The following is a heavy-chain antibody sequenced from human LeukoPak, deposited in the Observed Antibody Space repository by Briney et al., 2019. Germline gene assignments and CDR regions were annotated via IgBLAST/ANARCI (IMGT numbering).Heavy chain of an antibody. CDR3: AREQWLAHDV. CDR1: GFTFSSYS. V-gene: IGHV3-48*04. J-gene: IGHJ6*04. Sequence: GESLRLSCAASGFTFSSYSMNWVRQAPGKGLEWVSYISSSGSTIYYADSVKGRFTISRDNAKNSLYLQMNSLRAEDTAVYYCAREQWLAHDVWGKGTTVTVSS. D-gene: IGHD6-19*01. CDR2: ISSSGSTI.